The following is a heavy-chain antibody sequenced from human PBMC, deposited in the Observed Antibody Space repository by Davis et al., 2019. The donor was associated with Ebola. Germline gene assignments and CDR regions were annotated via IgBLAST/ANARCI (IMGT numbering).Heavy chain of an antibody. Sequence: PSETLSLTCDISGDSVSSNSGAWNWIRQSPSRGLEWLGRTYYNSKWFHDYAPSVKTRITINADTSKNLFSLQLSSVTPEDTAVYYGVRGWGRSGLDVWGQGTTVTVSS. D-gene: IGHD1-26*01. CDR3: VRGWGRSGLDV. J-gene: IGHJ6*02. V-gene: IGHV6-1*01. CDR1: GDSVSSNSGA. CDR2: TYYNSKWFH.